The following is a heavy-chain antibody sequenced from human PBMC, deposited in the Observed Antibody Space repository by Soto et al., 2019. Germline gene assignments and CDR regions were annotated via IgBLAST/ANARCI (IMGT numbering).Heavy chain of an antibody. CDR2: IYPGNSNT. J-gene: IGHJ3*02. CDR1: GYSFTRYW. D-gene: IGHD2-15*01. CDR3: ASDSHCDGGNCPMGGFDM. V-gene: IGHV5-51*01. Sequence: GQSLKLSCTGSGYSFTRYWVAWLRQLPGKGLEWVGIIYPGNSNTMYSPSFQGQVTISADTALSTTYLQWDTLKPSDTAIYFCASDSHCDGGNCPMGGFDMWGQGTMVTVS.